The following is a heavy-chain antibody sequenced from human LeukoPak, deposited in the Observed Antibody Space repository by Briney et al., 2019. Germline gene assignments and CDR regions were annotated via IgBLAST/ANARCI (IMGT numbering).Heavy chain of an antibody. D-gene: IGHD2-2*03. CDR3: ARSSGRGYCSSTSCYPDYYDSSGQAFDI. CDR1: GGSISSSSYY. CDR2: IYYSGST. V-gene: IGHV4-39*07. J-gene: IGHJ3*02. Sequence: SETLSLTRTVSGGSISSSSYYWGWIRQPPGKGLEWIGSIYYSGSTYYNPSLKSRVTISVDTSKNQFSLKLSSVTAADTAVYYCARSSGRGYCSSTSCYPDYYDSSGQAFDIWGQGTMVTVSS.